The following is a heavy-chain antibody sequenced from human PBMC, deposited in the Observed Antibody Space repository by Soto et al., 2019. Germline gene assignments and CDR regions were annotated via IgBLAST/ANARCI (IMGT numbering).Heavy chain of an antibody. V-gene: IGHV1-18*01. CDR2: ISAYNGNT. Sequence: EASVKVSCKASGYTFTSYGISWVLQAPGQGLEWMGWISAYNGNTNYAQKLQGRVTMTTDTSTSTAYMELRSLRSDDTAVYYCARECSSTSCYSYYYSGMHVWGQGTTVTVSS. CDR3: ARECSSTSCYSYYYSGMHV. J-gene: IGHJ6*02. CDR1: GYTFTSYG. D-gene: IGHD2-2*01.